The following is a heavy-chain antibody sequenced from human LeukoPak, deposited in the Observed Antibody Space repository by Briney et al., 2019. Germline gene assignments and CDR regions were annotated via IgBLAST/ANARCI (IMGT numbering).Heavy chain of an antibody. CDR1: GGSIFSSSYY. CDR2: IHYSGTT. Sequence: SETLSLTCTVSGGSIFSSSYYWGWLRQPPGEGLEWIGTIHYSGTTYYNPSLKRRVTISVDTSKNQFSLNLNSVTAADTAVYYCARLRIGTANPLYYFIDVWGRGTAVSV. J-gene: IGHJ6*03. D-gene: IGHD1-7*01. V-gene: IGHV4-39*01. CDR3: ARLRIGTANPLYYFIDV.